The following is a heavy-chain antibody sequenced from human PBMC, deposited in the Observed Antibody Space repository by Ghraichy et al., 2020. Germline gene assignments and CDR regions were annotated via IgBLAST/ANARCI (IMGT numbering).Heavy chain of an antibody. CDR1: GFTFSSYA. CDR3: AREYYDFWSGYYNYYYGMDV. D-gene: IGHD3-3*01. CDR2: ISYDGSNK. V-gene: IGHV3-30*04. Sequence: LSLTCAASGFTFSSYAMHWVRQAPGKGLEWVAVISYDGSNKYYADSVKGRFTISRDNSKNTLYLQMNSLRAEDTAVYYCAREYYDFWSGYYNYYYGMDVWGQGTTVTVSS. J-gene: IGHJ6*02.